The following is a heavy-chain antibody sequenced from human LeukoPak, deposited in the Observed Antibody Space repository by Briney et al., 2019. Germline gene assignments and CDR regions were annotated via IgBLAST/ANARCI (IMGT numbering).Heavy chain of an antibody. CDR1: GFTFSSYG. Sequence: PGGSLRLSCAASGFTFSSYGMHWVRQAPGKGLEWVAVIWYDGSKKYYADSVKGRFTISRDDSKNTVYLQMDSLRAEDTAMYYCARDRGDYSDYSDFFDAWGQGTLVTFSS. CDR2: IWYDGSKK. V-gene: IGHV3-33*01. J-gene: IGHJ4*02. D-gene: IGHD4-11*01. CDR3: ARDRGDYSDYSDFFDA.